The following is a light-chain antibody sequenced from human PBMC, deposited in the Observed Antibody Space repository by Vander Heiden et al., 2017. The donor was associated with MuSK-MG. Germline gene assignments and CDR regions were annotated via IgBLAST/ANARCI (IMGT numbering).Light chain of an antibody. Sequence: EVVLTQSPATLSLSPGERATLSCRASQSISSYLAWYQQRPGQAPRLLIYDASNRATGIPARCSGSASGTDFTLTISSLEPEDFAVYYCQQRNIWPPITFGQGTRLDIK. J-gene: IGKJ5*01. CDR3: QQRNIWPPIT. V-gene: IGKV3-11*01. CDR1: QSISSY. CDR2: DAS.